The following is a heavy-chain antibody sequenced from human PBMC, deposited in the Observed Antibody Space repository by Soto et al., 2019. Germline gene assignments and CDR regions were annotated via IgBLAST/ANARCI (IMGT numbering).Heavy chain of an antibody. J-gene: IGHJ5*02. CDR2: IYIRGTT. CDR3: ARNPYVRGNYYLFDP. D-gene: IGHD3-22*01. CDR1: GASIRSYF. V-gene: IGHV4-4*07. Sequence: SETLSLTCSVSGASIRSYFWSWVRQPAGQGLEWIGHIYIRGTTSYNPSLEGRVTLSLDTSKNQVSLVVTSVTAADTAVYYCARNPYVRGNYYLFDPWRPGTLVTVSS.